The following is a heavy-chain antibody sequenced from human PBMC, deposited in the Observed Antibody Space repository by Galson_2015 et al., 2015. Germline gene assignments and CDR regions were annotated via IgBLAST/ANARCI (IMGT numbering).Heavy chain of an antibody. V-gene: IGHV3-48*03. CDR3: ARVLLPVGDYYYYYFMDV. Sequence: SLRLSCAASGFTFSNYDMNWVRQAPGKGLEWVSYISSSGSTIYYADSVKGRFTISRDNAKNSLYLQMNSLRAEDTAVYYCARVLLPVGDYYYYYFMDVWGKGTTVTVSS. CDR1: GFTFSNYD. CDR2: ISSSGSTI. D-gene: IGHD3-10*01. J-gene: IGHJ6*03.